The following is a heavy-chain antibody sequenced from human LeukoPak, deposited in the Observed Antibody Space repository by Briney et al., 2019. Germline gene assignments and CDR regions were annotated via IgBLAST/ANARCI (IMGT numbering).Heavy chain of an antibody. CDR1: GGSISSYY. V-gene: IGHV4-59*06. Sequence: ASETLSLTCTVSGGSISSYYWNWIRQHPGKGLEWIGFTSYSEGTYYNPSLMSRITISVDRSQNQFSLKMRDVTAADTAVYFCATADWESFYFDSWGQGALVAVSS. CDR2: TSYSEGT. CDR3: ATADWESFYFDS. J-gene: IGHJ4*02. D-gene: IGHD1-26*01.